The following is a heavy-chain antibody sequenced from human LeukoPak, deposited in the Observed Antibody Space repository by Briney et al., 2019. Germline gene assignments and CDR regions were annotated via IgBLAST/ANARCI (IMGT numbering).Heavy chain of an antibody. CDR2: LDDSGNT. J-gene: IGHJ5*02. CDR1: SGSVRSNYYS. Sequence: SETLSLTCSVSSGSVRSNYYSWAWIRQAPGKGLEWVGGLDDSGNTYYNPSLKSRLTMSVDTSKNHFSLNLKSVAAADTSVYARRLRIGAAEWFDPWGQGIMVTVSS. V-gene: IGHV4-39*02. D-gene: IGHD2-15*01. CDR3: RLRIGAAEWFDP.